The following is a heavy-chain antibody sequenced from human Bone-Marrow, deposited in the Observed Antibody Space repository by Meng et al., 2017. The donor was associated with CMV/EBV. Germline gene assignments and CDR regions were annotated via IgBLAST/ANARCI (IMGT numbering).Heavy chain of an antibody. CDR2: ISGSGGST. D-gene: IGHD2-15*01. CDR1: GFTFSSYA. Sequence: GGSLRLSCAASGFTFSSYAMSWVRQAPGKGLEWVSAISGSGGSTYYADSVKGRFTISRDNSKNTLYLQMNSLRAEDTAVYYCAKGSDCSGGSCYYYGMDVWGQGTTVTVSS. CDR3: AKGSDCSGGSCYYYGMDV. V-gene: IGHV3-23*01. J-gene: IGHJ6*02.